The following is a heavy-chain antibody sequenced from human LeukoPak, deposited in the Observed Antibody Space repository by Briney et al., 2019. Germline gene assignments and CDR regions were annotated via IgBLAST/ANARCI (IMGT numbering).Heavy chain of an antibody. D-gene: IGHD3-10*01. V-gene: IGHV3-7*01. CDR3: ARQLTMVSFDY. Sequence: GGSLRLSCAASGFAFSSYWMSWVRQAPGKGLEWVANIKQDGSEKYYVDSVKGRFTISRDNAKNPLYLQMNSLRAEDTAVYYCARQLTMVSFDYWGQGTLVTVSS. J-gene: IGHJ4*02. CDR1: GFAFSSYW. CDR2: IKQDGSEK.